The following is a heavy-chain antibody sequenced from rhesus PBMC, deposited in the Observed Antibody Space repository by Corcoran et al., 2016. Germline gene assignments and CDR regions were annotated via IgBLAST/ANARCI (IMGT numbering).Heavy chain of an antibody. D-gene: IGHD6-25*01. J-gene: IGHJ4*01. CDR2: IYDSITST. CDR3: AIGYSGSSFDY. Sequence: QVQLQESGPGVVKPSETLSLTCAVSGGSISDSYRWSWIRQPPGKGLELIGYIYDSITSTNYNPSLKSRVTFSKDTSKNQFSFKLSSVTAADTAVYYCAIGYSGSSFDYWGQGVLVTVSS. V-gene: IGHV4S10*01. CDR1: GGSISDSYR.